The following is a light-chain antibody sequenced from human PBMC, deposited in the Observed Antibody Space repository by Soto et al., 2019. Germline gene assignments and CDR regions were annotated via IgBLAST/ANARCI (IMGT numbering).Light chain of an antibody. V-gene: IGKV1-5*03. CDR2: SAS. CDR3: QQYNSYST. CDR1: QTINTW. J-gene: IGKJ2*01. Sequence: DIQMTQSPSTLSASVGDRVTITCRASQTINTWLAWYQQKPGKAPKLLIHSASTLESGVPSRFSGSGSGTEFILTISSLQPDDFATYYCQQYNSYSTFGQGTKLEIK.